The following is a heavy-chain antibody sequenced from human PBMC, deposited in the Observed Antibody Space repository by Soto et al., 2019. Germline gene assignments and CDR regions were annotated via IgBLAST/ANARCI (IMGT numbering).Heavy chain of an antibody. D-gene: IGHD2-2*01. J-gene: IGHJ6*02. CDR1: GFTFSSYG. CDR3: AKDGLDIVVVPAAISSEAPLPYYYYYGMDV. CDR2: ISYDGSNK. Sequence: GGSLRLSCAASGFTFSSYGMHWVRQAPGKGLEWVAVISYDGSNKYYADSVKGRFTISRDNSKNTLYLQMNSLRAEDTAVYYCAKDGLDIVVVPAAISSEAPLPYYYYYGMDVWGQGTTVTVSS. V-gene: IGHV3-30*18.